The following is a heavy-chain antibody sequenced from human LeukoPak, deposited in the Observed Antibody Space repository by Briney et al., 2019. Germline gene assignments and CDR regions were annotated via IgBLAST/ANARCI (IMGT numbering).Heavy chain of an antibody. J-gene: IGHJ2*01. V-gene: IGHV3-23*01. Sequence: GGSLRLSCAASGFTFSSYAMSWVRQAPGKGLEWVSAIGGSGSTTYYADSVKGRFTISRDNSKNTLYLQMNSLRAEDTAVYYCAKDTASSWWYFDLWGRGTLVTVSS. D-gene: IGHD5-18*01. CDR3: AKDTASSWWYFDL. CDR1: GFTFSSYA. CDR2: IGGSGSTT.